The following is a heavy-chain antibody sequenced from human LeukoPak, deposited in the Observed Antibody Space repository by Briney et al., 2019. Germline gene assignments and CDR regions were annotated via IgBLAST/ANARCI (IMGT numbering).Heavy chain of an antibody. J-gene: IGHJ4*02. V-gene: IGHV4-34*01. CDR1: GGSFSGYY. CDR2: INHSGST. CDR3: ARDGYNRIDY. Sequence: KASETLSLTCAVYGGSFSGYYWCWIRQPPGKGLEWIGEINHSGSTNYNPSLKSRVTISVDTSKNQFSLKLSSVTAADTAVYYCARDGYNRIDYWGQGTLVTVSS. D-gene: IGHD5-24*01.